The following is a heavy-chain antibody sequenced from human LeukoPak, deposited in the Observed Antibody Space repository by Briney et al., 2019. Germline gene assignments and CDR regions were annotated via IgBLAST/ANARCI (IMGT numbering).Heavy chain of an antibody. J-gene: IGHJ4*02. Sequence: PSETLSLTCTVSGGSIGSYYLSWIRQPPGKGLEWIGYIYYSGSTNYNPSLKSRVTISIDTSKNQFSLKVSSVTAADTAVYYCARDISPYYFDNWGQGTLVTVSS. CDR2: IYYSGST. CDR1: GGSIGSYY. V-gene: IGHV4-59*01. CDR3: ARDISPYYFDN.